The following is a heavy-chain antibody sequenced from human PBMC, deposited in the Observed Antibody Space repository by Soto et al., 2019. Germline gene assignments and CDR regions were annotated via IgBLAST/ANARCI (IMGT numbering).Heavy chain of an antibody. D-gene: IGHD3-10*01. Sequence: LSETLSLTCTVSGGSISSYYWSWIRQPPGKGLEWIGYIYYSGSTNYNPSLKSRVTISVDTSKNQFSLKLSSVTAADTAVYYCARLWFGEPVDYWGQGTLVTVSS. J-gene: IGHJ4*02. V-gene: IGHV4-59*08. CDR3: ARLWFGEPVDY. CDR1: GGSISSYY. CDR2: IYYSGST.